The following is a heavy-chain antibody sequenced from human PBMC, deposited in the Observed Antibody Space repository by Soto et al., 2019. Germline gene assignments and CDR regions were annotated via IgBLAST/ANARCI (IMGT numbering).Heavy chain of an antibody. Sequence: QVQLVQSGAEVKKPGSSVKVSCKASVGTFSSYAISWVRQAPGQGLEWMGGIIPIFGTANYAQKFQGRVTITADESTSTAYMELSSLRSEDMAVYYCARERPALLLTYYGMDVWGQGTTVTVSS. D-gene: IGHD2-15*01. CDR1: VGTFSSYA. V-gene: IGHV1-69*01. CDR3: ARERPALLLTYYGMDV. J-gene: IGHJ6*02. CDR2: IIPIFGTA.